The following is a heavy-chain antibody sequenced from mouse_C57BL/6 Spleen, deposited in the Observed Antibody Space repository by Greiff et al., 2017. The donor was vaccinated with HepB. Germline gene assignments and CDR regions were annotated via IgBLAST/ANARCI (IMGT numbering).Heavy chain of an antibody. D-gene: IGHD2-4*01. V-gene: IGHV1-55*01. CDR3: ARGGAKIYYDYDGYWYFDV. CDR2: IYPGSGST. J-gene: IGHJ1*03. Sequence: QVQLQQPGAELVKPGASVKMSCKASGYTFTSYWITWVKQRPGQGLEWIGDIYPGSGSTNYNEKFKSKATLTVDTSSSTAYMQLSSLTSEDSAVYYCARGGAKIYYDYDGYWYFDVWGTGTTVTVSS. CDR1: GYTFTSYW.